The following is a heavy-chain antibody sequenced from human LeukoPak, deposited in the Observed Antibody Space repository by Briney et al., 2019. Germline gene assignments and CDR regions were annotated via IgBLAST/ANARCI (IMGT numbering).Heavy chain of an antibody. CDR1: GYTFTGYY. D-gene: IGHD3-10*01. CDR3: ARVFRVPYDAFDI. Sequence: ASVKVSCKASGYTFTGYYMHWVRQAPGQGLEWMGRINPNSGGTNYTQKFQGRVTMTRDTSISTAYMELSRLRSDDTAVYYCARVFRVPYDAFDIWGQGTMVTVSS. CDR2: INPNSGGT. V-gene: IGHV1-2*06. J-gene: IGHJ3*02.